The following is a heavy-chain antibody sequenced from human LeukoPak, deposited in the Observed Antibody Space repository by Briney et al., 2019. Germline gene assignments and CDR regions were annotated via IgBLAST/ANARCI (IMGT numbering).Heavy chain of an antibody. V-gene: IGHV3-9*02. CDR2: ISWSGTTT. CDR3: AKDESTGGFAPGYFYGMGV. CDR1: GFRSDDYG. D-gene: IGHD3-16*01. Sequence: TGGSLRLSCVVSGFRSDDYGMHWVRQAPGKGLEWVSGISWSGTTTGYADSVKGRFTISRDSAKNSLYLQMDSLRVEDTGLYYCAKDESTGGFAPGYFYGMGVWGQGTTVTVSS. J-gene: IGHJ6*02.